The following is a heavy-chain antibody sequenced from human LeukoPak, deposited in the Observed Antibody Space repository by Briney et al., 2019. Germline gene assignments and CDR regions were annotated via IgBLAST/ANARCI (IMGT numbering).Heavy chain of an antibody. CDR3: ARVGYSNYYYYYMDV. CDR1: GGSISSYY. CDR2: IYYSGST. Sequence: SETLSLTCTVSGGSISSYYWSWIRQPPGKGLEWMGYIYYSGSTNYNPSLKSRVTISVDTSKNQFSLKLSSVTAADTAVYYCARVGYSNYYYYYMDVWGKGTTVTVSS. D-gene: IGHD4-11*01. J-gene: IGHJ6*03. V-gene: IGHV4-59*01.